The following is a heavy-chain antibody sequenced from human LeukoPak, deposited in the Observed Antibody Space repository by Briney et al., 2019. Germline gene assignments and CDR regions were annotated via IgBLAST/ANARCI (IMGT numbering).Heavy chain of an antibody. D-gene: IGHD5-18*01. Sequence: SETLSLTCTVSGGSISSSSYYWGWIRQPPGKGLEWIGSIYYSGSTYYNPSLKSRVTISVDTSKNQFSLKLSSVTAADTAVYYCARPGSTAMVTGFDYWGQGTLVTVSS. CDR3: ARPGSTAMVTGFDY. CDR1: GGSISSSSYY. CDR2: IYYSGST. J-gene: IGHJ4*02. V-gene: IGHV4-39*01.